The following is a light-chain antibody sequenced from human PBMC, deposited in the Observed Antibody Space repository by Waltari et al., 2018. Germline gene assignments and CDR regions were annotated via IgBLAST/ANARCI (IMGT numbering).Light chain of an antibody. J-gene: IGLJ3*02. V-gene: IGLV3-10*01. CDR3: YSTDTTTRGV. CDR1: ALPKQS. Sequence: SYELTQPPSVSVSPGQTARIPCSGDALPKQSAYWYQQKSGQAPVLVIYEDNKRPSGIPERFSGSSSGTLATLTISGAQVEDEADYYCYSTDTTTRGVFGGGTKLTVL. CDR2: EDN.